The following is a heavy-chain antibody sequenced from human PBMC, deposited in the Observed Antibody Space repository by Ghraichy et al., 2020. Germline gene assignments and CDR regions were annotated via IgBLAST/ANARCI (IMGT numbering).Heavy chain of an antibody. D-gene: IGHD4-17*01. V-gene: IGHV3-15*01. CDR2: IKSKADGGTT. J-gene: IGHJ4*02. Sequence: GGSLRLSCAASEFTFSNAWMNWVRQAPGKGLEWVGRIKSKADGGTTDYATSVRGRFTISRDDSKSTLLLQMNSLKTEDTGVYYCTTFIFHYGDHSDHWCRGAVVTLSS. CDR1: EFTFSNAW. CDR3: TTFIFHYGDHSDH.